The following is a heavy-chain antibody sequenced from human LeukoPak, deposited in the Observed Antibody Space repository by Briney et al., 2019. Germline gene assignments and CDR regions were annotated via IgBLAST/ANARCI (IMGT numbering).Heavy chain of an antibody. CDR3: ARDLVGRPGAFGY. D-gene: IGHD3-10*01. CDR2: IYSGGST. V-gene: IGHV3-66*02. J-gene: IGHJ4*02. Sequence: GGSLRLSCAASGFTVSSNYMNWVRQAPGKGLEWVSIIYSGGSTYYADPVKGRFTISRDNSKNTLYLQMKPEDTAVYYCARDLVGRPGAFGYWGQGTLVTVSS. CDR1: GFTVSSNY.